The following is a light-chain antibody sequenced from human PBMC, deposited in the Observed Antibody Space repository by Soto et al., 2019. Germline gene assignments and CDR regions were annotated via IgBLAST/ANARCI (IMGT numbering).Light chain of an antibody. CDR2: EVS. V-gene: IGLV2-14*01. J-gene: IGLJ2*01. CDR1: SSDVGRYNY. CDR3: SSYTTIKTVV. Sequence: QSALTQPPSASGSPGQSVTISCTGTSSDVGRYNYVSWYQHHPGKAPKLMIYEVSNRPSGISDRFSGFKSANTAYLTISGVQPEDEADYHCSSYTTIKTVVFGGGTKLTVL.